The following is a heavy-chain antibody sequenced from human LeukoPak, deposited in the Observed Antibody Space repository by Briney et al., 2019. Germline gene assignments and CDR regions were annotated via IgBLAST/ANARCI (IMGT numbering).Heavy chain of an antibody. D-gene: IGHD2-21*01. Sequence: GGSLRLSCAASGFTFSSYWMHWVRQAPGKGLVWVSRINSDGSSTSYADSVKGRFTISRDNAKNTLYLQMNSLRAEDTAVYYCARVPTGDHYYYYYVDVWGKGTTVTVSS. CDR1: GFTFSSYW. V-gene: IGHV3-74*01. CDR3: ARVPTGDHYYYYYVDV. CDR2: INSDGSST. J-gene: IGHJ6*03.